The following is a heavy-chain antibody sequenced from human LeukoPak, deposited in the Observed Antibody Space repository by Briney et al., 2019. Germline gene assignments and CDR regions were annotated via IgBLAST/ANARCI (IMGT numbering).Heavy chain of an antibody. D-gene: IGHD3-22*01. CDR2: INPNSGGT. Sequence: VASVKVSCKASGYTFTSYDINWVRQATGQGLEWMGWINPNSGGTNYAQKFQGRVTMTRDTSISTAYMELSRLRSDDTAVYYCAREGDSSGYYSAFDIWGQGTMVTVSS. J-gene: IGHJ3*02. CDR3: AREGDSSGYYSAFDI. V-gene: IGHV1-2*02. CDR1: GYTFTSYD.